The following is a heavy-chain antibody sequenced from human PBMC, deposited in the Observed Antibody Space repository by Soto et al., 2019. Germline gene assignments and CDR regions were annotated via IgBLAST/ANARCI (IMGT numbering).Heavy chain of an antibody. CDR3: AKDKGPCADPPSGHYYYGMDV. CDR1: GDTFTSYA. J-gene: IGHJ6*02. Sequence: QVQLVQSGAEVKKPGASVKVSCKAYGDTFTSYALHWVRQAPGQRLEWMGWINAGNGNTKYSQKFQGRVTFTRDTSASIAYMELTSLRSEDTAVYYCAKDKGPCADPPSGHYYYGMDVWGQGTAVTVSS. V-gene: IGHV1-3*01. CDR2: INAGNGNT. D-gene: IGHD3-3*01.